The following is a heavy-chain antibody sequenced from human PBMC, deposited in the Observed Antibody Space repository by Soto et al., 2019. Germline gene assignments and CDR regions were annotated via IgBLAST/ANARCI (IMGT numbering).Heavy chain of an antibody. J-gene: IGHJ6*02. CDR2: IWHDGNNK. Sequence: GGSLRLSCAASGITFSNYGMHWVRQAPGKGLEWVAIIWHDGNNKYYADSVRGRFIISRDNSKNRLYLQMNSLRAADTAVYYCASDLVGASDSYGLDVWGQGTPVTVSS. V-gene: IGHV3-33*01. CDR1: GITFSNYG. CDR3: ASDLVGASDSYGLDV. D-gene: IGHD1-26*01.